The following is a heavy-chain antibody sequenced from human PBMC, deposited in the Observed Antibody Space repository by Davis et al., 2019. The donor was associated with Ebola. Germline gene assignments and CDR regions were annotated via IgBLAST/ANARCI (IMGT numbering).Heavy chain of an antibody. D-gene: IGHD3-3*01. CDR1: GGSFSGYY. CDR3: ARDPSHYDFWSGYYDY. J-gene: IGHJ4*02. CDR2: INHSGST. Sequence: SETLSLTCAVYGGSFSGYYWSWIRQPPGKGLEWIGEINHSGSTNYNPSLKSRVTISVDKSKNQFSLKLSSVTAADTAVYYCARDPSHYDFWSGYYDYWGQGTLVTVSS. V-gene: IGHV4-34*01.